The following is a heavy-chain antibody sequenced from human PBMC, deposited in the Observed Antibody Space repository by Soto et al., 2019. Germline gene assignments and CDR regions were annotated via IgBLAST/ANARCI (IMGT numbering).Heavy chain of an antibody. CDR3: AKDPGFGITMVRGVIYGFAFDI. CDR2: IIGCGCST. D-gene: IGHD3-10*01. CDR1: VFTFSIYP. J-gene: IGHJ3*02. Sequence: PGVSLRLSCTPSVFTFSIYPVSGLPQAPGEGREWVCAIIGCGCSTYYADSVKVRFTSSRDNSQNTLYLQLNSLRAEDTAVYYCAKDPGFGITMVRGVIYGFAFDIWGQGTMVTVSS. V-gene: IGHV3-23*01.